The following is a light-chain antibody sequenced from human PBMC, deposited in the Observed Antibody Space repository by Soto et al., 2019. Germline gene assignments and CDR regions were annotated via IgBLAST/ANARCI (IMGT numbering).Light chain of an antibody. J-gene: IGLJ1*01. V-gene: IGLV2-14*01. Sequence: QSVLTQPASVSGSPGQSITISCTGTSSDVGGYNYVSWYQQHPGKAPKLMIYEVSNRPSGVSNRFSGSKSGNTASLTISGRPAEDEADNNTTAHTHTAPHFFATRTK. CDR3: TAHTHTAPHF. CDR1: SSDVGGYNY. CDR2: EVS.